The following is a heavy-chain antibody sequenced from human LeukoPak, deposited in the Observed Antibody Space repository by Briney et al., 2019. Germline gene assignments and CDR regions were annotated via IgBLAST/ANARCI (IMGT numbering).Heavy chain of an antibody. CDR2: IYHSGST. Sequence: PSETLSLTCTVSGGTISSGGYYWSWIRQPPGKGLEWIGYIYHSGSTYYNPSLKSRVTISVDRSKNQFSLKLSSVTAADTAVYYCARGRPAAPSDYWGQGTLVTVSS. J-gene: IGHJ4*02. V-gene: IGHV4-30-2*01. CDR1: GGTISSGGYY. D-gene: IGHD2-2*01. CDR3: ARGRPAAPSDY.